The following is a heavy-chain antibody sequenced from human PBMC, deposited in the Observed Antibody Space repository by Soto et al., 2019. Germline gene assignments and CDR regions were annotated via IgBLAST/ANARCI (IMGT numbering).Heavy chain of an antibody. Sequence: GGSLRLSCAAFGFDFNKYAMTWVRQAPGKGLQWVSSITSNGDSTYYADSVKGRFTTSRDNSKNTLYLQMNSSRADDTAVFYCAKDSPSYTSSPCYFGSW. J-gene: IGHJ4*03. CDR2: ITSNGDST. CDR3: AKDSPSYTSSPCYFGS. D-gene: IGHD2-2*02. CDR1: GFDFNKYA. V-gene: IGHV3-23*01.